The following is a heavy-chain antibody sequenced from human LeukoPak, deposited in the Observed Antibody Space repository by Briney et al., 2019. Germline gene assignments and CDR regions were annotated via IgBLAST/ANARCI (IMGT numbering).Heavy chain of an antibody. CDR3: ATIYCSGGRCSYFDY. V-gene: IGHV3-7*01. CDR2: IKPDGSDK. Sequence: GGSLRLSCAASGFTFRNASMSWVRQAPGKGLEWVANIKPDGSDKYYVASVKGRFTISRDNAKNSLDLQMNGLRADDTAVYYCATIYCSGGRCSYFDYWGQGTLVTVSS. J-gene: IGHJ4*02. D-gene: IGHD2-15*01. CDR1: GFTFRNAS.